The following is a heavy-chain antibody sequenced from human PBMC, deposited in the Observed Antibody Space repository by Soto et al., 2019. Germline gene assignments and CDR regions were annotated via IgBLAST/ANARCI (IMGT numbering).Heavy chain of an antibody. CDR2: IYHSGST. CDR3: ARDKGVAATQSGYYYYMDV. V-gene: IGHV4-4*02. Sequence: SETLSLTCAVSSGSISSSNWWSWVRQPPGKGLEWIGEIYHSGSTNYNPSLKSRVTISVDKSKNQFSLKLSSVTAADTAVYYCARDKGVAATQSGYYYYMDVWGKGTTVTVSS. D-gene: IGHD2-15*01. J-gene: IGHJ6*03. CDR1: SGSISSSNW.